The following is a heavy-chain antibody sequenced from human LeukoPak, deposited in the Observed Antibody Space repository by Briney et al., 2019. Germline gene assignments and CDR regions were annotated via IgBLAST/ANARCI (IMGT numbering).Heavy chain of an antibody. D-gene: IGHD3-10*01. Sequence: GGSLRLSCAASGYTFTSYGISWVRQAPGQGLEWMGWISAYNGNTNYAQKLQGRVTMTTDTSTSTAYMELRSLRSDDTAVYYCARDSGTDYWGQGTLVTVSS. J-gene: IGHJ4*02. V-gene: IGHV1-18*01. CDR2: ISAYNGNT. CDR3: ARDSGTDY. CDR1: GYTFTSYG.